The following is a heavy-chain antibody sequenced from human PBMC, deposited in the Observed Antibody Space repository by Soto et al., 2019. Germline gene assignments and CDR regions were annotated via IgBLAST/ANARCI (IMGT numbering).Heavy chain of an antibody. CDR2: INHSGST. J-gene: IGHJ6*03. D-gene: IGHD6-13*01. Sequence: NPSETLSLTCAVYGGSFSGYYWSWIRQPPGKGLEWIGEINHSGSTNYNPSLKSRVTISVDTSKNQFSLKLSSVTAADTAVYYCARERVAAAGTPRYYYYMDVWGKRTTVTVSS. CDR3: ARERVAAAGTPRYYYYMDV. CDR1: GGSFSGYY. V-gene: IGHV4-34*01.